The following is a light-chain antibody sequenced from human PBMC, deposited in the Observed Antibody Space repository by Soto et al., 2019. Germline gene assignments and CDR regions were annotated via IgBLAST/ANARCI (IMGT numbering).Light chain of an antibody. CDR2: DAS. CDR3: QQRSNWIT. V-gene: IGKV3-11*01. CDR1: QSVSSY. J-gene: IGKJ5*01. Sequence: EIVLKQSPATLSLYQKERATLSCRASQSVSSYLAWYQQKPGQAPRLLIYDASNRATGIPARFSGSGSGTDFTLTICSLEPEDFAVYYCQQRSNWITFGQGTRLEIK.